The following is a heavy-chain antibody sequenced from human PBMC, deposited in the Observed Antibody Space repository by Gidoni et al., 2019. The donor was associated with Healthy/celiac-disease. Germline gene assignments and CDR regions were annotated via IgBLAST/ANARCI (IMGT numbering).Heavy chain of an antibody. CDR3: ARALEYPDTGYFDY. J-gene: IGHJ4*02. V-gene: IGHV3-30*04. Sequence: QVQLVESGGGVVQPGRSLRLSCAASGFTFSSYAMHWVRQAPGKGLEWVAVISYDGSNKYYADSVKGRFTISRDNSKNTLYLQMNSLRAEDTAVYYCARALEYPDTGYFDYWGQGTLVTVSS. CDR1: GFTFSSYA. CDR2: ISYDGSNK.